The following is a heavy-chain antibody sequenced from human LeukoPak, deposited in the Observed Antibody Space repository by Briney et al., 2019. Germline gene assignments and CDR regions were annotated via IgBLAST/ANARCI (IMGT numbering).Heavy chain of an antibody. J-gene: IGHJ4*02. Sequence: GGSLRLSCAASGFTFTSYAMHWVRQAPGKGLEWVAVISYDGHNKYYADSVKGRFTISRDNSKNTLFLQMNSLRAEDTAVYYCAREFSVAASSFDYWGQGTLVTVSS. CDR2: ISYDGHNK. CDR1: GFTFTSYA. V-gene: IGHV3-30-3*01. CDR3: AREFSVAASSFDY. D-gene: IGHD6-6*01.